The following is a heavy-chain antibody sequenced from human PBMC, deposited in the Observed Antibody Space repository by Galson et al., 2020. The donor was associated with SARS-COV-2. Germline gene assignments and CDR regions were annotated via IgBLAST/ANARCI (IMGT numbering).Heavy chain of an antibody. Sequence: TGGSLRLSCVASGFHFRNYSMSWVRQAPGKGLQWVANINQDGSEKDYVDSVKGRFSISRDNAKSSLYLQMNSLRAEDTAVYYCARARDFGWTNGVYFDYWGQGALVTVSS. CDR1: GFHFRNYS. V-gene: IGHV3-7*01. D-gene: IGHD2-8*01. CDR2: INQDGSEK. J-gene: IGHJ4*02. CDR3: ARARDFGWTNGVYFDY.